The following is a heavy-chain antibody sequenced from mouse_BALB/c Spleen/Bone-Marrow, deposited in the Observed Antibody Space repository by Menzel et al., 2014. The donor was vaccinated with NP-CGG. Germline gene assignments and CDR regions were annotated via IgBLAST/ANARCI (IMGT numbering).Heavy chain of an antibody. V-gene: IGHV1-80*01. CDR1: GYAFSSYW. J-gene: IGHJ2*01. D-gene: IGHD2-1*01. CDR3: AFGNYDFNY. Sequence: VQLQESGAELVRPGSSVKISCKASGYAFSSYWMNWVKQRPGQGLEWIGQIYPGDGDTNYSGKFKGKATLTADESSSTAYMQLSSLTSEDSAVYFCAFGNYDFNYWGQGTTLTVST. CDR2: IYPGDGDT.